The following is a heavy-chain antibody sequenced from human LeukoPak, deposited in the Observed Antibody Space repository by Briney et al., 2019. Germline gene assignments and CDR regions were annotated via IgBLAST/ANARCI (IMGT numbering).Heavy chain of an antibody. CDR1: GYPFTSYW. Sequence: GESLKISCKASGYPFTSYWIAWVRQMPGKGLVWMGIIYPGDSDTRYSPSFQGQVTISADKSSNTASLQWSSLKASDTAMYYCARQRDGYSFDYWGQGTLVTVSS. CDR3: ARQRDGYSFDY. J-gene: IGHJ4*02. V-gene: IGHV5-51*01. D-gene: IGHD5-24*01. CDR2: IYPGDSDT.